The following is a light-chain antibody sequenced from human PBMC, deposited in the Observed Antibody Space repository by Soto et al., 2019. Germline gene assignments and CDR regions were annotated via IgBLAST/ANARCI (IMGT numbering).Light chain of an antibody. Sequence: EIVLTQSPGTLSVSPGERATLSCRASQTISSNYLAWYQQKPGQAPSHLIYGTSSRATGIPDRFSGSGSGTDFILTISRLEPEDSAIYYCQQYGSWTFGQGTKVEIK. CDR3: QQYGSWT. CDR2: GTS. J-gene: IGKJ1*01. CDR1: QTISSNY. V-gene: IGKV3-20*01.